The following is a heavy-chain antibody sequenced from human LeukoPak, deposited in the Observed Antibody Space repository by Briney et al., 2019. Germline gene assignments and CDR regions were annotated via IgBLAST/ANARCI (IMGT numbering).Heavy chain of an antibody. CDR3: ARGSPDAHYDSWSGYYMENWFDP. D-gene: IGHD3-3*01. J-gene: IGHJ5*02. CDR1: GYTFTSYA. Sequence: ASVKVSCKASGYTFTSYAMHWVRQAPGQRLEWMGWINAGNGNTKYSQKFQGRVTITRDTSASTAYMELNSLRSEDTAVYYCARGSPDAHYDSWSGYYMENWFDPWGQGTLVTVSS. V-gene: IGHV1-3*01. CDR2: INAGNGNT.